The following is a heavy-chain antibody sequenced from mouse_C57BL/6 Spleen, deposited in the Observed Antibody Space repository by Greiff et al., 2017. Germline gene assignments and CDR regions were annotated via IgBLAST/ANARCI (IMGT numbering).Heavy chain of an antibody. D-gene: IGHD2-4*01. V-gene: IGHV2-9-1*01. J-gene: IGHJ1*03. Sequence: VNVVESGPGLVAPSQSLSITCTVSGFSLTSYAISWVRQPPGKGLEWLGVIWTGGGTNYNSALKSRLSISKDNSKSQVFLKMNSLQTDDTARYYCARNKDDYGHWYFDVWGTGTTVTVSS. CDR3: ARNKDDYGHWYFDV. CDR2: IWTGGGT. CDR1: GFSLTSYA.